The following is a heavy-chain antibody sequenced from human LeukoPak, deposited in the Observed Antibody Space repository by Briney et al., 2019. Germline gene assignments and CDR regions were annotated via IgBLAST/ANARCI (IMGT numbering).Heavy chain of an antibody. CDR2: INPNSGGT. V-gene: IGHV1-2*02. CDR3: ARDGTGYSSGWYYWYFDL. J-gene: IGHJ2*01. D-gene: IGHD6-19*01. Sequence: ASVKVPCKASGYTFTGYYMHWVRQAPGQGFEWMGWINPNSGGTNYAQKFQGRVTMTRDTSISTAYMELRRLRSDDTAVYYCARDGTGYSSGWYYWYFDLWGRGTLVTVSS. CDR1: GYTFTGYY.